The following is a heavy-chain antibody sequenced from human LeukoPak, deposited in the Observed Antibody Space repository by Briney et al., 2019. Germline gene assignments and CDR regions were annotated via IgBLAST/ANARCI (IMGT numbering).Heavy chain of an antibody. Sequence: GGSLRLSCVASGFTFSRYGMHWVRQAPGKGLEWVAVIWSDGSNEYYADSVKGRFTVSRDNSKNTLYLQMDSLRAEDTAVYYCAPPRGDSSGYYFVWWGQGTLVTVSS. V-gene: IGHV3-33*01. D-gene: IGHD3-22*01. CDR3: APPRGDSSGYYFVW. J-gene: IGHJ4*02. CDR2: IWSDGSNE. CDR1: GFTFSRYG.